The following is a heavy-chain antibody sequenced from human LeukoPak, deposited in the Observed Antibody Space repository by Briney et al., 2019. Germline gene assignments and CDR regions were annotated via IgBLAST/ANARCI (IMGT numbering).Heavy chain of an antibody. Sequence: PSETLSLTCTVSGGSISSYYWSWIRQHPGKGLEWIGYIYDSGITYYNPSLKSRVTISVDTSKNQVPLKPSSVTAADTAVYYCATAGTGGYYFDYWGQGTLVTVSS. D-gene: IGHD6-13*01. J-gene: IGHJ4*02. CDR2: IYDSGIT. CDR1: GGSISSYY. V-gene: IGHV4-59*06. CDR3: ATAGTGGYYFDY.